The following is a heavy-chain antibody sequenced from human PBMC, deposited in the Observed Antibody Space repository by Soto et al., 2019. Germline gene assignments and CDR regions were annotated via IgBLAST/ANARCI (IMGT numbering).Heavy chain of an antibody. CDR2: IYCSGST. CDR3: ARSKAAGSRANFDY. V-gene: IGHV4-59*01. D-gene: IGHD6-13*01. CDR1: GGTISGFD. Sequence: SETLCLTNTVYGGTISGFDWSWILQPPGKGLEWIGYIYCSGSTNYNPSLKSRVTISVDTSKNQFSLKLSSVTAADTAVYYCARSKAAGSRANFDYWRQGTLVTVSS. J-gene: IGHJ4*02.